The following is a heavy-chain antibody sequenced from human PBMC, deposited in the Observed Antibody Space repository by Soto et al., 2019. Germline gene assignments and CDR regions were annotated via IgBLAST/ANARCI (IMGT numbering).Heavy chain of an antibody. J-gene: IGHJ4*02. V-gene: IGHV3-23*01. CDR2: INGRAT. D-gene: IGHD1-7*01. CDR3: AKDVTGTNGGDY. Sequence: PGGSLRLSCAASGLTFTSYAMSWVRQAPGRGLEWVSAINGRATYYADSVRGRFTVFRDNSKNTLYLQMNSLRVEDTAIYYCAKDVTGTNGGDYWGQGTLATVSS. CDR1: GLTFTSYA.